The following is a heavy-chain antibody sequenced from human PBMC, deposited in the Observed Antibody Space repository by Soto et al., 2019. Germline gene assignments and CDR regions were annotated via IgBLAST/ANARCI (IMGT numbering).Heavy chain of an antibody. CDR1: GFTFSSYG. CDR3: ARGFYDSSGYYYYFDY. V-gene: IGHV3-33*01. J-gene: IGHJ4*02. D-gene: IGHD3-22*01. CDR2: IWYDGSNK. Sequence: GGSLRLSCAASGFTFSSYGMHWVRQAPGKGLEWVAVIWYDGSNKYYADSVKGRFTISRDNSKNTLYLQMNSLRAEDTAAYYCARGFYDSSGYYYYFDYWGQGTLVTVSS.